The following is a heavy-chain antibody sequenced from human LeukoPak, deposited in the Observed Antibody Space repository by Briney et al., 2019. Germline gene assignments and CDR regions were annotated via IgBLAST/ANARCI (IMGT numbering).Heavy chain of an antibody. Sequence: GGSLRLSSAVSGFTFSNYNMKWVRQAPGKGLEWVSSMSSPPSYIWYADSLKGRFTISRDNAKNTLYLQMNSLRAEDTAVYYCARDSTDYDSSGYPYYYGMDVWGQGTTVTVSS. V-gene: IGHV3-21*01. J-gene: IGHJ6*02. CDR2: MSSPPSYI. CDR1: GFTFSNYN. CDR3: ARDSTDYDSSGYPYYYGMDV. D-gene: IGHD3-22*01.